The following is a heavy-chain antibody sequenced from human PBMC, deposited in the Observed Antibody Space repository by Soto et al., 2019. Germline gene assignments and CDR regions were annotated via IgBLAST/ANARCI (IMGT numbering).Heavy chain of an antibody. J-gene: IGHJ4*02. D-gene: IGHD5-12*01. CDR2: IYYSGST. CDR3: ARERSGHEDY. V-gene: IGHV4-59*01. Sequence: SETLSLTCTVSGGSISSYYWSWIRQPPGKGLEWIGYIYYSGSTNYNPSLKSRVTISVDTSKNQFSLKLSSVTAADTAVYYCARERSGHEDYWGQGTLVTSPQ. CDR1: GGSISSYY.